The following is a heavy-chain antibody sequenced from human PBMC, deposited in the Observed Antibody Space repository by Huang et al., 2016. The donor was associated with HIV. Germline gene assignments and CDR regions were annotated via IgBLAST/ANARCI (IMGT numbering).Heavy chain of an antibody. CDR1: GGSVISRNYY. J-gene: IGHJ5*02. V-gene: IGHV4-39*01. Sequence: QLQLQESGPGLVKPSQNLSLTCTVFGGSVISRNYYWAWLRQTPGTGMEWIGSIHHSGTAYYNRSFKSRVSMMVDKSKNQFSLEVTSATAADSAIYYCARQGGDCTSISCYLSWFDPWGQGTLVTVSS. D-gene: IGHD2-2*01. CDR3: ARQGGDCTSISCYLSWFDP. CDR2: IHHSGTA.